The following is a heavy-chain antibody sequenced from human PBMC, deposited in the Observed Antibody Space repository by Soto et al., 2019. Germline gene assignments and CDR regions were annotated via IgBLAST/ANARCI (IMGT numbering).Heavy chain of an antibody. CDR3: AKNYDSSGYYSPYYYYGMDV. D-gene: IGHD3-22*01. Sequence: LRLSCAASGFTFSSYAMSWVRQAPGKGLEWVSAISGSGGSTYYADSVKGRFTISRDNSKNTLYLQMNSLRAEDTAVYYCAKNYDSSGYYSPYYYYGMDVWGQGTTVTV. CDR2: ISGSGGST. CDR1: GFTFSSYA. J-gene: IGHJ6*02. V-gene: IGHV3-23*01.